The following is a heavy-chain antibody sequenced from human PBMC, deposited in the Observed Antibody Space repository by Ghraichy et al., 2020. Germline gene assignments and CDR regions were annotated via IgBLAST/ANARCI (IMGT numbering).Heavy chain of an antibody. CDR1: GGSFSGYY. Sequence: SETLSLTCAVYGGSFSGYYWSWIRQPPGKGLEWIGEINHSGSTNYNPSLKSRVTISVDTSKNQFSLKLSSVTAADTAVYYCARGRRIGAVRSLYDYWGQGTLVTVSS. J-gene: IGHJ4*02. V-gene: IGHV4-34*01. CDR2: INHSGST. CDR3: ARGRRIGAVRSLYDY. D-gene: IGHD3-10*01.